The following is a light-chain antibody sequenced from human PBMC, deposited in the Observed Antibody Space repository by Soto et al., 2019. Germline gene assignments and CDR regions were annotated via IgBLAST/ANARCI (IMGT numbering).Light chain of an antibody. V-gene: IGLV3-1*01. CDR3: QAWDSSSVI. Sequence: SYELTQPPSVSVSPGQTASITCSGERLGDKYVSWYQQRPGQSPVLVIYQDRKRPSGIPERIFGSNSGNTATLTISGTQAMDEADYYCQAWDSSSVIFGGGTKLTVL. CDR2: QDR. CDR1: RLGDKY. J-gene: IGLJ2*01.